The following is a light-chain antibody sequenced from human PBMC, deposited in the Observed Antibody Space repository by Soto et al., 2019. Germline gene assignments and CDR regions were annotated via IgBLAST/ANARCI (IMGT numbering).Light chain of an antibody. V-gene: IGKV3-20*01. J-gene: IGKJ5*01. CDR1: RSLSGSY. CDR3: QQYSSSPPLT. CDR2: GAS. Sequence: IVLTQSPGSLSLSPGERATLSCRASRSLSGSYLAWYQQKPGQAPRLLIYGASSRATGIPDRFSGSGSGTDFTLTISRLEPEDSAVYYCQQYSSSPPLTFGQGTRLEIK.